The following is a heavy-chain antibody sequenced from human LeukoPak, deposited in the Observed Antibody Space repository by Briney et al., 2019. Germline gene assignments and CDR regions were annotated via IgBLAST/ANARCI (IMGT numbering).Heavy chain of an antibody. J-gene: IGHJ4*02. V-gene: IGHV3-64*01. CDR2: ISSNGDST. CDR1: GFTFSSYL. Sequence: GGSLRLSCAASGFTFSSYLMHWVRQAPGKGLEYVSAISSNGDSTYYANSVKGRFTISRDNSKNTLYLQMGSLRAEDMAVYYCARGGGYCSGGSCYGIDYWGQGTLVTVSS. CDR3: ARGGGYCSGGSCYGIDY. D-gene: IGHD2-15*01.